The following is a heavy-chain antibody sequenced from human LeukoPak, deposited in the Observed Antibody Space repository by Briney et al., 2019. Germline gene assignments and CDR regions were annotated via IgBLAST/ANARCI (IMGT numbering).Heavy chain of an antibody. J-gene: IGHJ6*03. V-gene: IGHV4-4*07. CDR1: GGSISLYY. CDR3: AREISGSYYSPLGYMDV. Sequence: SETLSLTCTVSGGSISLYYWNWIRQPAGKGLEWIGRIFTSGITNYNPSLKSRVTMSVDTSKSQFSLALSSVTAADTAVYYCAREISGSYYSPLGYMDVWGKGTTVTVSS. CDR2: IFTSGIT. D-gene: IGHD3-10*01.